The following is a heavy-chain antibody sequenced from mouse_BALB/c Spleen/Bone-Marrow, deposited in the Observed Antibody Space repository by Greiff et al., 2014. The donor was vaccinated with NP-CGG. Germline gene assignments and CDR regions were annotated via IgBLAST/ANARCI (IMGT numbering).Heavy chain of an antibody. Sequence: ECGGGLVQPGGSLKLSCAASGFTFSSYGMSWVRQTPDKRLELVATINSNGGSTYYPDSVKGRFTISRDNAKNTLYLQMSSLKSEDTAMYYCARDYYGSSDYWGQGTTLTVSS. CDR2: INSNGGST. V-gene: IGHV5-6-3*01. J-gene: IGHJ2*01. CDR1: GFTFSSYG. D-gene: IGHD1-1*01. CDR3: ARDYYGSSDY.